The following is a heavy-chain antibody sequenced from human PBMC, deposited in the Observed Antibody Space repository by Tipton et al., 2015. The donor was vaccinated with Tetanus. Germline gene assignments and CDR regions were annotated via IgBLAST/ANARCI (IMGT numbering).Heavy chain of an antibody. V-gene: IGHV3-7*01. D-gene: IGHD2-21*01. Sequence: SLRLSCAASGFTFSAYWMTWVRQAPGKGLEWVANINQDESETYYVDSVKGRFTISRDNAKNSLYLQMNSLRAEDTAVYYCANKGGGDSDYWGQGALVTVSS. CDR1: GFTFSAYW. J-gene: IGHJ4*02. CDR3: ANKGGGDSDY. CDR2: INQDESET.